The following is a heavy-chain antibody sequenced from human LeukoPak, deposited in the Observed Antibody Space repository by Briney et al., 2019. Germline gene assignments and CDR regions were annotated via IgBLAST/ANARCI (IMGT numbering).Heavy chain of an antibody. D-gene: IGHD2-2*01. CDR2: IYYSGST. J-gene: IGHJ5*02. V-gene: IGHV4-59*01. CDR3: ARDYIVVVPGLAPYNWFDP. CDR1: GGFISSYY. Sequence: SETLSLTCTVSGGFISSYYWSWIRQPPGKGLEWIGYIYYSGSTNYNPSLKSRVTISVDTSKNQFSLKLSSVTAADTAVYYCARDYIVVVPGLAPYNWFDPWGQGTLVTVSS.